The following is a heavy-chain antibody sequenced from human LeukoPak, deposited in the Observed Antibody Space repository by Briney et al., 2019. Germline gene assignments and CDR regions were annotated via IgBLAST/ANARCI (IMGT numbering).Heavy chain of an antibody. J-gene: IGHJ4*02. CDR1: GGSISSYY. D-gene: IGHD3-22*01. CDR2: IYTSGST. V-gene: IGHV4-4*07. CDR3: ARGGSYYDSSGYYYSFDY. Sequence: NSSETLSLTCTVSGGSISSYYWSWIRQPAGKGLEWIGRIYTSGSTNYNPSLKSRVTMSVDTSKNQFSLKLSSVTAADTAVYYCARGGSYYDSSGYYYSFDYWGQGTLVTVSS.